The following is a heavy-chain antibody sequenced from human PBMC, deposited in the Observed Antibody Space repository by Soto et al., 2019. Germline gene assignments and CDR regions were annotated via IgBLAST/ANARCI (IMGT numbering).Heavy chain of an antibody. CDR2: INPNSGGT. D-gene: IGHD2-21*02. Sequence: ASVKVSCKASGYTFTGYYMHWVRQAPGQGLEWMGWINPNSGGTNYAQKFQGWVTMTRDTSISTAYMELSRLRSDDTAVYYCARDGGGDGPYYYYGMDVWGQGTTVTVSS. V-gene: IGHV1-2*04. CDR1: GYTFTGYY. CDR3: ARDGGGDGPYYYYGMDV. J-gene: IGHJ6*02.